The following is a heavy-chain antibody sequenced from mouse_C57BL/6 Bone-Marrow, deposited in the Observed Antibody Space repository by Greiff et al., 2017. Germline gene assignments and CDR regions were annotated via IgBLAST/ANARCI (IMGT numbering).Heavy chain of an antibody. CDR3: ARLTVGTPPYYFDY. CDR2: IWSGGSK. V-gene: IGHV2-2*01. CDR1: GFSLTSYG. J-gene: IGHJ2*01. D-gene: IGHD4-1*01. Sequence: VQRVESGPGLVQPSQCLSITCTVSGFSLTSYGVHWVRQSPGKGLEWLGVIWSGGSKDYNAAFISRLSISKDNSKSQIFFKRNSLQADDTAIYYCARLTVGTPPYYFDYWGQGTTLTVSS.